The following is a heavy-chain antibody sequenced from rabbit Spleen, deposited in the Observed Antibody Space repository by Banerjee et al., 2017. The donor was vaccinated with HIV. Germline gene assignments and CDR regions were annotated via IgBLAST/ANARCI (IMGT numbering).Heavy chain of an antibody. Sequence: QELVESAGGLVNPGGSLTLTCTASGFSLSSYYMNWVRQAPGKGLEWIGYIDPVFGITYYANWVNGRFSISRENAQNTVFLQLNSLTVADTATYFCVRDQAGDADFGPYYLNLWGQGTLVTVS. CDR3: VRDQAGDADFGPYYLNL. CDR1: GFSLSSYY. CDR2: IDPVFGIT. V-gene: IGHV1S7*01. D-gene: IGHD6-1*01. J-gene: IGHJ4*01.